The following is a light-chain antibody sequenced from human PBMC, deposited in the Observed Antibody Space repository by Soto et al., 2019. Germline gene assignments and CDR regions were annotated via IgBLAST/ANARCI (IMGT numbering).Light chain of an antibody. CDR3: QQYGSSPPIT. J-gene: IGKJ5*01. CDR2: GAS. CDR1: QRVSNDY. Sequence: EIVLTQSPGTLSLSPGERATLSCRASQRVSNDYLAWYQQKPGQAPRLLIYGASTRATGIPDRFSGSGSATDFTLTISRLEPEDFAVYYCQQYGSSPPITFGQGTRPEIK. V-gene: IGKV3-20*01.